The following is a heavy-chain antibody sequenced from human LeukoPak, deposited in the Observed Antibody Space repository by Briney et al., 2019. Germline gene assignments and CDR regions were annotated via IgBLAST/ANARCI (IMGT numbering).Heavy chain of an antibody. CDR2: ISSSSSYI. V-gene: IGHV3-21*01. J-gene: IGHJ4*02. CDR3: ATKLTTVATGGY. D-gene: IGHD4-17*01. Sequence: GGSLRLSCAASGFTFSSYSMNWVRQAPGKGLEWVSSISSSSSYIYYADSVKGRFTISRDHAKNSLYLQMNSLRAEDTAVYYCATKLTTVATGGYWGQGTLVTVSS. CDR1: GFTFSSYS.